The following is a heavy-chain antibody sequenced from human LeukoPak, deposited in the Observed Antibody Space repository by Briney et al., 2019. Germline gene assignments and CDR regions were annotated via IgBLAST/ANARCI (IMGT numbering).Heavy chain of an antibody. CDR1: XXXXXSXX. CDR3: ARLPKRWLQSYFDY. Sequence: SXXISCKGXXXXXXSXXIGXXXQXPGXXXXXXXXIYPGDSDTRYSPSFQGQVTISADKSISTAYLQWSSLKASDTAMYYCARLPKRWLQSYFDYWGQGTLVTVSS. J-gene: IGHJ4*02. D-gene: IGHD5-24*01. CDR2: IYPGDSDT. V-gene: IGHV5-51*01.